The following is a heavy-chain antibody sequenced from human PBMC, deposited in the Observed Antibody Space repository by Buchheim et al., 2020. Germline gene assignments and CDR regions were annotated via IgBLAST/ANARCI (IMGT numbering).Heavy chain of an antibody. CDR1: GGSISNYY. J-gene: IGHJ6*02. Sequence: QVQLQESGPGLVKPSETLALSCTVSGGSISNYYWNWIRQPPGKGLEWIGYIYYSGSTNYNPSLKSRVTISLDTSKNQFSLRLSSVTAADTAVYYCARGGSSGWYYYYGMDVWGQGTT. CDR2: IYYSGST. D-gene: IGHD6-19*01. V-gene: IGHV4-59*12. CDR3: ARGGSSGWYYYYGMDV.